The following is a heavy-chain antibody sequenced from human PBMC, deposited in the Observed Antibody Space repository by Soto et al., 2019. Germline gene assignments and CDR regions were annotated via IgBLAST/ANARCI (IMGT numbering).Heavy chain of an antibody. D-gene: IGHD2-21*02. CDR1: GGSFSGYY. V-gene: IGHV4-34*01. Sequence: SETLSLTCAVYGGSFSGYYWSWIRQPLGKGLEWIGEINHSGSTNYNPSLKRRVTISVDTSKKQFSLNLSSVTAADTAVYYCARVTGMDVWGQGTTVTVSS. CDR3: ARVTGMDV. CDR2: INHSGST. J-gene: IGHJ6*02.